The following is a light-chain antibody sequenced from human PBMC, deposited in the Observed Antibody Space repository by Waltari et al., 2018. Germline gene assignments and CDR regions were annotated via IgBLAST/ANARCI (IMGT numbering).Light chain of an antibody. CDR3: QQYYNTPPT. CDR1: QSVSDHVNNKNY. Sequence: DIVMTQSPDSLTVSPGERATINCRSSQSVSDHVNNKNYLAWYRQKPGQPPKLFISWASTREFWVPDRFSGSGSGTEFTLTISSLQPEDVAVYYCQQYYNTPPTFGQGTKVEIK. J-gene: IGKJ1*01. V-gene: IGKV4-1*01. CDR2: WAS.